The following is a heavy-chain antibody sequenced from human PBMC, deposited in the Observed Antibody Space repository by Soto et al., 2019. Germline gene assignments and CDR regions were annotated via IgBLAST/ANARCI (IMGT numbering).Heavy chain of an antibody. CDR1: GGIFSSNT. CDR3: ASKAACGGDCYAFDS. Sequence: QVYLVQSGAEVKKPGSSVKISCKASGGIFSSNTINWVRQAAGQGLEWMGGIIPLFGTANYAEKFQGRVTITADKSTKTEYMGLTSLRSEDKAVYYCASKAACGGDCYAFDSWGQGTLVTVSS. D-gene: IGHD2-21*02. V-gene: IGHV1-69*06. J-gene: IGHJ4*02. CDR2: IIPLFGTA.